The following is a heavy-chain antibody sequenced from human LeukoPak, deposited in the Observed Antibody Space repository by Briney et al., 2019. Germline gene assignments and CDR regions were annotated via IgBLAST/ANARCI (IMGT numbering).Heavy chain of an antibody. CDR1: GGTFSSYA. CDR3: ARAFTGTSRRYGDYWFDP. J-gene: IGHJ5*02. Sequence: GASVKVSCKASGGTFSSYAISWVRQAPGQGLEWMGWINPNSGGTNYAQKFQGRVTMTRDTSISTAYMELTRLRSDDTAVYYCARAFTGTSRRYGDYWFDPWGQGTLVSVSS. CDR2: INPNSGGT. D-gene: IGHD4-17*01. V-gene: IGHV1-2*02.